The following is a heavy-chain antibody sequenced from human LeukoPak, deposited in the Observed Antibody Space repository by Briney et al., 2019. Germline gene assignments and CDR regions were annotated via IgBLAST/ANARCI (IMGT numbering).Heavy chain of an antibody. CDR3: ARTVIGGRCWSFYFGH. CDR2: ITGGGTAI. D-gene: IGHD3-16*01. V-gene: IGHV3-48*03. Sequence: PGGSLRLSCAASGFMFKAYEMTWVRQSPGRGLEWVSSITGGGTAIYYAASVKGRFRISRDNVKNSLFLQMTSLRADDTGLYYCARTVIGGRCWSFYFGHWGQGSLVTAS. J-gene: IGHJ4*02. CDR1: GFMFKAYE.